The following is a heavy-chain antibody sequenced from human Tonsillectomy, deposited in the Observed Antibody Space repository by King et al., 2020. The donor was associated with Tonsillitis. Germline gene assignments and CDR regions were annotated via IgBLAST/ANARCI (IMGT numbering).Heavy chain of an antibody. CDR2: IHYSGTA. V-gene: IGHV4-39*01. CDR1: GGSISSPTFY. Sequence: QLQESGPGLMKPSETLSLTCTVSGGSISSPTFYWGWIRQPPGKGLEWIGGIHYSGTAYYNPSLQSRVVMSVDTSKNQFSLHLNSVTAADTAIYYCARRCPVVAPGASCGYSWLDPWGQGTLVTVSS. D-gene: IGHD2-2*01. J-gene: IGHJ5*02. CDR3: ARRCPVVAPGASCGYSWLDP.